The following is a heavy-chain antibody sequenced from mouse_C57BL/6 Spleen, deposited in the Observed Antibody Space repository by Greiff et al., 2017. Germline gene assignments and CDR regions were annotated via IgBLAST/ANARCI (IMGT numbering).Heavy chain of an antibody. V-gene: IGHV1-82*01. Sequence: QVQLQQSGPELVKPGASVKISCKASGYAFSSSWMNWVKQRPGTGLEWIGRIYPGDGDTNYNGKFKGKATLTADKSSSTAYMQLSSLTSEDSAVYFCAANSYFDYWGQGTTLTVSS. CDR3: AANSYFDY. CDR2: IYPGDGDT. CDR1: GYAFSSSW. J-gene: IGHJ2*01. D-gene: IGHD4-1*01.